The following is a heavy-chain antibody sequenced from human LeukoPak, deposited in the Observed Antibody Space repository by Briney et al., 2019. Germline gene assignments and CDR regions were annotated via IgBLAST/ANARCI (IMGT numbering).Heavy chain of an antibody. Sequence: KPSETLSLTCAVYGGSFSGYYWSWIRQPPGKGLEWIGEINHSGSTNYNPSLKSRVTISVDTSKNQFSLKLSSVTAADTAVYYCAVRGVSRRLDPWGQGTLVTVSS. CDR3: AVRGVSRRLDP. CDR1: GGSFSGYY. V-gene: IGHV4-34*01. D-gene: IGHD3-10*01. CDR2: INHSGST. J-gene: IGHJ5*02.